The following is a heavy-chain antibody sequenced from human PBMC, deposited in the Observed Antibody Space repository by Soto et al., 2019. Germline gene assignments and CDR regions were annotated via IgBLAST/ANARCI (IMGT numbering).Heavy chain of an antibody. Sequence: GASVKVSCKASGYTFTGYYIHWVRQAPGQGLEWMGWINPNSGGTNYAQKFQGWVTMTRDTSISTAYMELSRLRSDDTAVYYCARAPGGIFGLPNWFDPWGQGTLVTVSS. D-gene: IGHD3-3*01. CDR2: INPNSGGT. CDR3: ARAPGGIFGLPNWFDP. V-gene: IGHV1-2*04. J-gene: IGHJ5*02. CDR1: GYTFTGYY.